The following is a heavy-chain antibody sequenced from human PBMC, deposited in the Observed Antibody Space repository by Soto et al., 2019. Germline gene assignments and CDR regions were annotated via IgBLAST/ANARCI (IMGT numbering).Heavy chain of an antibody. CDR1: GGSISSGDYY. Sequence: SETLSLTCTVSGGSISSGDYYWSWIRQPPGKGLEWIGYIYYSGSTYYNPSLKSRVTISVDTSKNQFSLKLSSVTAADTAVYYCARVGVDIVALSPWGQGTLVTVS. CDR3: ARVGVDIVALSP. D-gene: IGHD5-12*01. V-gene: IGHV4-30-4*01. CDR2: IYYSGST. J-gene: IGHJ5*02.